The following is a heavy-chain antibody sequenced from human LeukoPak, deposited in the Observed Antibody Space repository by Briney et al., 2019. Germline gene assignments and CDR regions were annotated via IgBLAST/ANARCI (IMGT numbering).Heavy chain of an antibody. D-gene: IGHD2-2*02. J-gene: IGHJ6*02. CDR1: GGSFSGYY. Sequence: SETLSLTCAVYGGSFSGYYWSWIRQPPGKGLEWIGEINHSGSTNYNPSLKSRVTISVDTSKNQFSLKLSSVTAADTAVYYCARVRIVVVPAAIIDYYYYGMDVWGQGTTVTVSS. CDR3: ARVRIVVVPAAIIDYYYYGMDV. V-gene: IGHV4-34*01. CDR2: INHSGST.